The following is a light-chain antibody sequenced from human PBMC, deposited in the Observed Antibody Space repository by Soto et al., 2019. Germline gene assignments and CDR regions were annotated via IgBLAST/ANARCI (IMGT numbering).Light chain of an antibody. CDR1: QGISSY. V-gene: IGKV1-8*01. Sequence: AIGMPQSPSSLSASTGARVTITCRASQGISSYLAWYQQKPGKAPKLLIYAASTLQSGVPSRVSGSGSGTDFTLTISCLQSEDFATYYCQQYYSYPPTVGQGTKVDIK. CDR2: AAS. CDR3: QQYYSYPPT. J-gene: IGKJ1*01.